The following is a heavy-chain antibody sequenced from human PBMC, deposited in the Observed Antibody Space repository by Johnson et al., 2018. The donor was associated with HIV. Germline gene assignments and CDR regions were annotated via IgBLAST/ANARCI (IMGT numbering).Heavy chain of an antibody. D-gene: IGHD1-1*01. CDR3: ARDPDDRTTSDAFDI. Sequence: QVQLVESGGGVVQPGRSLRLSCAASGFTFSSYGMHWVRQAPGKGLEWVAVISYDGSNKYYADSVKGRFTISRDNSKNTLYLQMNSLRAEDTAVYYCARDPDDRTTSDAFDIWGQGTSVTVSS. V-gene: IGHV3-30*03. CDR2: ISYDGSNK. J-gene: IGHJ3*02. CDR1: GFTFSSYG.